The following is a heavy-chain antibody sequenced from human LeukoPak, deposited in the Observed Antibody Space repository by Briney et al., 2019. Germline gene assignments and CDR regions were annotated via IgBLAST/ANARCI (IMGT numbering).Heavy chain of an antibody. CDR3: ARELVDWLLPHDAFDI. Sequence: GASVKVSCKASGYTFTSYDINWVRQATGQGLEWMGWMNPNSGNTGYAQKFQGRVTMTRNTSISTAYMELSSLRSEDTAVYYCARELVDWLLPHDAFDIWGQGTMVTVSS. D-gene: IGHD3-9*01. V-gene: IGHV1-8*01. CDR1: GYTFTSYD. CDR2: MNPNSGNT. J-gene: IGHJ3*02.